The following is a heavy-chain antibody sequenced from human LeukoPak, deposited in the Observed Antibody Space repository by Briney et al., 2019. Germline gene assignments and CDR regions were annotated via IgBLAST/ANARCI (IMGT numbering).Heavy chain of an antibody. J-gene: IGHJ4*02. Sequence: AGGSLRLSCAASGFTFSTYWMSWVRQAPGQGLEWVANVKHDGSEKYYVDSVKGRFTISRDNAKNSLYLQMNSLRDEDTAVYYCASDSPGYDTGSHFAYWGQGTLVTVSS. CDR2: VKHDGSEK. CDR1: GFTFSTYW. V-gene: IGHV3-7*03. CDR3: ASDSPGYDTGSHFAY. D-gene: IGHD3-22*01.